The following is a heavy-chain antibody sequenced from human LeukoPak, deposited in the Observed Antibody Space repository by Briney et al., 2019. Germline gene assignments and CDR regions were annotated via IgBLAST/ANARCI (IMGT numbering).Heavy chain of an antibody. CDR2: IYPGDSDT. V-gene: IGHV5-51*01. CDR1: GYSFATYW. Sequence: GESLKISCKGSGYSFATYWIAWVRQMPGKGLEWMGSIYPGDSDTRYSPYFQGQVTISADKSISTAYLQWSSLKASDTAMYHCTRRMVSTEELDYWGQGTLVTVSS. D-gene: IGHD5/OR15-5a*01. CDR3: TRRMVSTEELDY. J-gene: IGHJ4*02.